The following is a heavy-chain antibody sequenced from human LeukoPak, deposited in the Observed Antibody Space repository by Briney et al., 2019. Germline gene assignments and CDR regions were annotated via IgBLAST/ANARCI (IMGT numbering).Heavy chain of an antibody. J-gene: IGHJ6*03. V-gene: IGHV1-69*13. CDR2: IIPIFGTA. CDR1: GGTFSSYA. Sequence: GASVKVSCKASGGTFSSYAISWVRQAPGQGLEWMGGIIPIFGTANYAQKFQGRVTNTADESTSTAYMELSSLRSEDTAVYYCARDIDCSSTSCFRPDYYYYMDVWGKGTTVTVSS. CDR3: ARDIDCSSTSCFRPDYYYYMDV. D-gene: IGHD2-2*01.